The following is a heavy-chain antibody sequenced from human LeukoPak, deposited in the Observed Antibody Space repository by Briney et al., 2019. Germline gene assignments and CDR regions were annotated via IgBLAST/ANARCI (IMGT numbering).Heavy chain of an antibody. CDR2: VWYSGTT. Sequence: SETLSLTCTVSGGSINNYYWYWMRQPPGKGLEWIGYVWYSGTTKYNPSLKSRVTISVDTSKNQFSLKLNYVTAADTAVYYCAREGGYSYGIIDYWGQGTLVTVSS. CDR1: GGSINNYY. D-gene: IGHD5-18*01. V-gene: IGHV4-59*01. J-gene: IGHJ4*02. CDR3: AREGGYSYGIIDY.